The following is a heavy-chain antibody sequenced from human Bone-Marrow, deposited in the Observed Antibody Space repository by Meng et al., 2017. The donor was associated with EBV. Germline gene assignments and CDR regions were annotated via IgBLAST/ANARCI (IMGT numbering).Heavy chain of an antibody. D-gene: IGHD3-10*01. CDR1: GGSFNTYA. J-gene: IGHJ4*02. V-gene: IGHV1-69*01. CDR2: IIPMSDSP. CDR3: ASESGRGYTPDY. Sequence: VQLGQSGAEVKKPGSSVKVSCTAPGGSFNTYAVDWVRQAPGQGLEWKSGIIPMSDSPNYAQKFQDRFTITADESTSTTYMDVSSLRSGDTAVYYCASESGRGYTPDYWGQGTLVTVSS.